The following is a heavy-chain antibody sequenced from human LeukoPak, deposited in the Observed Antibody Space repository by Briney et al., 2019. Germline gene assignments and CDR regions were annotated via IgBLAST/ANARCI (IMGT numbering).Heavy chain of an antibody. CDR1: GGSFSGYY. CDR2: INHSGST. CDR3: ARGYYYGSGSYLD. Sequence: SETLSLTCAVYGGSFSGYYWSWIRQPPGKGLEWIGEINHSGSTNYNPSLKRRVTISVDTSKNQFSLKLRSVTAADTAVYYCARGYYYGSGSYLDWGQGTLVTVSS. V-gene: IGHV4-34*01. D-gene: IGHD3-10*01. J-gene: IGHJ4*02.